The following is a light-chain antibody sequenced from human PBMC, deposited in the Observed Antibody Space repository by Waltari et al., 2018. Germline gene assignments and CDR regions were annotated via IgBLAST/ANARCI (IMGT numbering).Light chain of an antibody. Sequence: EIVLTQSPVTLSLSPGERATLSCRASQSISTYLAWYQHKPGQAPRRLIYEASNRASGIPARFSGSGAGRDFTLTITSREPEDFAFYYCQQRSNWPPLTFGGGTKVEIK. J-gene: IGKJ4*01. V-gene: IGKV3-11*02. CDR2: EAS. CDR1: QSISTY. CDR3: QQRSNWPPLT.